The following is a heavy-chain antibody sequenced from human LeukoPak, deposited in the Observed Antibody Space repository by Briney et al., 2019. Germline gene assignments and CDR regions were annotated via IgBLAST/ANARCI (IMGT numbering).Heavy chain of an antibody. V-gene: IGHV3-30-3*01. CDR2: ISYDGNDK. J-gene: IGHJ4*02. CDR3: ARDRDTAMGL. CDR1: GFTFSNYA. Sequence: GGSLRLSCAASGFTFSNYAMHWVCQAPGKGLEWVAIISYDGNDKYYTDSVKGRFTISRDKSKNTLYLQMNSLRAEDTAVYYCARDRDTAMGLWDQGTLVTVSS. D-gene: IGHD5-18*01.